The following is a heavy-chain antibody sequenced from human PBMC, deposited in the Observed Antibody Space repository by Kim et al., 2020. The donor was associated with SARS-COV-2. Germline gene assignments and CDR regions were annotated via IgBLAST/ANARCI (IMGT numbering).Heavy chain of an antibody. CDR1: GLMFNNHW. V-gene: IGHV3-7*01. J-gene: IGHJ4*02. CDR3: ARDKIVGPTFFDY. D-gene: IGHD1-26*01. CDR2: IGQDGSEK. Sequence: GGSLRLSCEASGLMFNNHWMSWVRQAAGKGPEWVANIGQDGSEKNYLDSVKGRITISRDNGKNSLYLQMNSLRAEDTAVYYCARDKIVGPTFFDYWGQGNLVTVSS.